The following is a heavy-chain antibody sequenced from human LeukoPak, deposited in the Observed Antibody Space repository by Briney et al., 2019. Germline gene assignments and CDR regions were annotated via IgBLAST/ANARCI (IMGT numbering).Heavy chain of an antibody. Sequence: GGSLRLSCAASGFTFSSYWMHWVRQAPGKGLVWVSRINSDGSSTSYADSVKGRFTISRDNAKNTLYLQMNSLRAEDTAVYYCARHNIAVAGFDYWGQGTLVTVSS. CDR3: ARHNIAVAGFDY. V-gene: IGHV3-74*01. CDR2: INSDGSST. D-gene: IGHD6-19*01. J-gene: IGHJ4*02. CDR1: GFTFSSYW.